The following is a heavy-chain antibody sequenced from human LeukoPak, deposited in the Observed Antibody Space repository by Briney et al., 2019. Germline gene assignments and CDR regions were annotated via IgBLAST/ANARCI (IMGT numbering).Heavy chain of an antibody. CDR1: GGSITSHS. CDR3: ARMETYYDFWSGLFDY. V-gene: IGHV4-59*11. J-gene: IGHJ4*02. D-gene: IGHD3-3*01. CDR2: IYHSGSA. Sequence: SETLSLTCNVSGGSITSHSWNWIRQPPGKGLEWIGYIYHSGSAYYNPSLKSRVTISVDRSKNQFSLKLSSVTAADTAVYYCARMETYYDFWSGLFDYWGQGTLVTVSS.